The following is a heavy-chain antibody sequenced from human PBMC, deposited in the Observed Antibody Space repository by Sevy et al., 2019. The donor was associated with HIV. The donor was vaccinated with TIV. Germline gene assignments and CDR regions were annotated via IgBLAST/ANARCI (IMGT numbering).Heavy chain of an antibody. Sequence: ASVKVSCKASGYIFTDYYIHWVRQAPGQGLEWMAWINSDSGVTNYAQRFQGEVTVTRDTSLNTAYLDLSRLKSNDTAIYFCARLTTKPTSDLYGMDVWGQGRRSPSP. CDR1: GYIFTDYY. V-gene: IGHV1-2*02. CDR2: INSDSGVT. J-gene: IGHJ6*02. CDR3: ARLTTKPTSDLYGMDV. D-gene: IGHD4-17*01.